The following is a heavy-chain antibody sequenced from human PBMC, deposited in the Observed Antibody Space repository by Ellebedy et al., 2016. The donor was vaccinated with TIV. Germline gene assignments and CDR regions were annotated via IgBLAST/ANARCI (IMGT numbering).Heavy chain of an antibody. CDR3: TTDPPPGTTEWY. J-gene: IGHJ4*02. V-gene: IGHV3-15*01. D-gene: IGHD1-7*01. CDR1: GFTFSNAW. Sequence: GGSLRLSCAASGFTFSNAWMSWVRQAPGKGLEWVGRIKSKTDGGTTDYAAPVKGRFTISRDDSKNTLYLQMNSLKTEDTAVYYCTTDPPPGTTEWYWGQGTLVTVSS. CDR2: IKSKTDGGTT.